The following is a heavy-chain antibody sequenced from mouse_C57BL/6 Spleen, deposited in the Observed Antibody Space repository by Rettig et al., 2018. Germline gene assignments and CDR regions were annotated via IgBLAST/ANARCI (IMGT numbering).Heavy chain of an antibody. V-gene: IGHV2-2*01. Sequence: QVQLKQSGPGLVQPSQSLSTTCTVVGFSLTSYGVHWVRQSPGKGREWLGVIWSGGSTDYNATFISRLSISKDNSKSQVFFKMNSLQADDGAICCCARKKGGLVMDYWGQGTSVTVSS. CDR1: GFSLTSYG. CDR2: IWSGGST. CDR3: ARKKGGLVMDY. D-gene: IGHD3-1*01. J-gene: IGHJ4*01.